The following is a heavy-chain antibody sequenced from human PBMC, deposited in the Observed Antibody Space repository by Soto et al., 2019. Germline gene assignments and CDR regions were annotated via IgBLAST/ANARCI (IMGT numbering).Heavy chain of an antibody. V-gene: IGHV3-33*01. CDR2: IWYDGSNK. Sequence: GGSLRLSCAASGFTFSSYGMHWVRQAPGEGLEWVAVIWYDGSNKYYADSVKGRFTISRDNSKNTLYLQMNSLRAEDTAVYYCARDFGFADLRLNYYYYGMDVWGQGTTVTVSS. CDR3: ARDFGFADLRLNYYYYGMDV. D-gene: IGHD3-3*01. J-gene: IGHJ6*02. CDR1: GFTFSSYG.